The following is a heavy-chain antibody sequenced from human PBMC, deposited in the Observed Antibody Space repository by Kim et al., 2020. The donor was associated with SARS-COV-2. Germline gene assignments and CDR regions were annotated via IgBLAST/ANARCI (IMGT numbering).Heavy chain of an antibody. CDR2: ISSSSSYT. Sequence: GGSLRLSCAASGFTFSDYYMSWIRQAPGKGLEWVSYISSSSSYTNYADSVKGRFTISRDNAKNSLYLQMNSLRAEDTAVYYCARDRRTTPPRYYYYGMDVWGQGTTVTVSS. D-gene: IGHD1-1*01. V-gene: IGHV3-11*06. J-gene: IGHJ6*02. CDR3: ARDRRTTPPRYYYYGMDV. CDR1: GFTFSDYY.